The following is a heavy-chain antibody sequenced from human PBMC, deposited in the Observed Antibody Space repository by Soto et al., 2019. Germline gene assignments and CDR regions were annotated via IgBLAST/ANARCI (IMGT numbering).Heavy chain of an antibody. D-gene: IGHD4-17*01. CDR2: INHSGST. Sequence: NPSETLSLSCAVYGGSFSGYYWSWIRQPPGKGLEWIGEINHSGSTNYNPSLKSRVTISVDTSKNQFSLKLSSVTAADTAVYYCALMTTVTETDYWGQGTLVTVSS. J-gene: IGHJ4*02. V-gene: IGHV4-34*01. CDR3: ALMTTVTETDY. CDR1: GGSFSGYY.